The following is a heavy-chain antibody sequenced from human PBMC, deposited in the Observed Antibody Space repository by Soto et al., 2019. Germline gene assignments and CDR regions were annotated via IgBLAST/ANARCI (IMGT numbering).Heavy chain of an antibody. CDR3: AGLPIFGVPYNWFDP. J-gene: IGHJ5*02. CDR1: GGSISSSSYY. V-gene: IGHV4-39*01. Sequence: QLQLQESGPGLVKPSETLSLTCTVSGGSISSSSYYWGWIRQPPGKGLEWIGSIYYSGSTYYNPSRKSRVTISVDTSKNQFSMKLSSVTAADTAVYYCAGLPIFGVPYNWFDPWGQGTLVTVSS. CDR2: IYYSGST. D-gene: IGHD3-3*01.